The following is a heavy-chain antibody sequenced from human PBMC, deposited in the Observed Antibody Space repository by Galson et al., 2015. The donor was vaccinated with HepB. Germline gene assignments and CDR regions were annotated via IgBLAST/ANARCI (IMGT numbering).Heavy chain of an antibody. D-gene: IGHD6-6*01. CDR3: ARGGGAARGFHYYYMDV. CDR1: GFTFSSYA. CDR2: ISYDGSNK. V-gene: IGHV3-30-3*01. J-gene: IGHJ6*03. Sequence: SLRLSCAASGFTFSSYAMHWVRQAPGKGLEWVAVISYDGSNKYYADSVKGRFTISRDNSKNTLYLQMNSLRAEDTAVYYCARGGGAARGFHYYYMDVWGKGTTVTVSS.